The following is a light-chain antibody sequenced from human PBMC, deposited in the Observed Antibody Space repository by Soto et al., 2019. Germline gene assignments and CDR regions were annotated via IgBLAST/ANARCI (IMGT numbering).Light chain of an antibody. CDR3: AAWDDSPNGLYV. J-gene: IGLJ1*01. CDR2: SNN. CDR1: SSNIGSNT. Sequence: QSALTQPPSASGTPGQRVTISCSGSSSNIGSNTVNWYQQLPGTAPKLLIYSNNQRPSGVPDRFSGSKSGTSASLAISGLQSEDEADYYCAAWDDSPNGLYVFGTGTKVTVL. V-gene: IGLV1-44*01.